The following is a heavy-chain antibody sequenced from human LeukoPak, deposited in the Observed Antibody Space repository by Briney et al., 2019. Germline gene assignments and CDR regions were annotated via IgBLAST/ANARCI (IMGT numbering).Heavy chain of an antibody. CDR3: ASSTPISSSWYGPRAFDI. D-gene: IGHD6-13*01. CDR1: GYTLTELS. CDR2: LDPEDGET. J-gene: IGHJ3*02. Sequence: GASVKVSCKVSGYTLTELSMHWVRQAPGKGLEWMGGLDPEDGETIYAQKFQGRVTMTEDTSTDTAYMELSSLRSEDTAVYYCASSTPISSSWYGPRAFDIWGQGTMVTVSS. V-gene: IGHV1-24*01.